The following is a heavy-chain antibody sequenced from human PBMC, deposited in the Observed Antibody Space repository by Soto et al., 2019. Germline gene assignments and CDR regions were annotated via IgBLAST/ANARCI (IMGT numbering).Heavy chain of an antibody. V-gene: IGHV4-31*03. CDR3: ARVESASWFDY. D-gene: IGHD2-2*01. Sequence: QVQLQESGPGLVKPSQTLSLTCTVSGGSVSSGAHYWSWIRQLPGKGLEWIGYIYYSGDTQYNPSLKSRLSISLDMSKNQFSLNLNSVTAADTAVYYCARVESASWFDYWGQGTLVTVSS. CDR2: IYYSGDT. CDR1: GGSVSSGAHY. J-gene: IGHJ4*02.